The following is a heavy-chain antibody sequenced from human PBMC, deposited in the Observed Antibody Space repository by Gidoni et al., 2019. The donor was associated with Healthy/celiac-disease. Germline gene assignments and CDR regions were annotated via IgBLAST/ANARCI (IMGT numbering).Heavy chain of an antibody. CDR2: ISSSSSYT. CDR1: AFTFSDYY. J-gene: IGHJ6*02. D-gene: IGHD5-12*01. V-gene: IGHV3-11*05. Sequence: QVQLVESGGGLVKPGGSLRLSCAPSAFTFSDYYMSWIRQAPGKGLEWVSYISSSSSYTNYADSVKGRFTISRDNAKNSLYLQMNSLRAEDTAVYYCARDWGDGYIYYGMDVWGQGTTVTVSS. CDR3: ARDWGDGYIYYGMDV.